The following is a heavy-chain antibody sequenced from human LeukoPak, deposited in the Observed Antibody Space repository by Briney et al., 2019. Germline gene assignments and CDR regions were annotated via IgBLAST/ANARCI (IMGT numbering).Heavy chain of an antibody. D-gene: IGHD3-22*01. CDR1: GFTFSGYD. J-gene: IGHJ4*02. CDR2: ISSSSSYI. V-gene: IGHV3-21*01. CDR3: ARDGSNYYDSSGAAYYFDY. Sequence: GGSLRLSCAASGFTFSGYDMNWVRQAPGQGLEWVSSISSSSSYIYYADSVKGRFTISRDNAKNSLYLQMNSLRAEDTAVYYCARDGSNYYDSSGAAYYFDYWGQGTLVTVSS.